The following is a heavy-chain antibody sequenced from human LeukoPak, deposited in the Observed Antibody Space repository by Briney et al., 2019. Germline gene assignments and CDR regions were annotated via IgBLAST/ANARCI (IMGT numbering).Heavy chain of an antibody. D-gene: IGHD5-12*01. Sequence: GGSLRLSCAASGFTFSSYWMHWVRQAPGKGLEWVSSISSSSSSYIYYADSVKGRFTISRDNAKNSLYLQMNSLRAEDTAVYYCARVGTYSGYDDYWGQGTLVTVSS. CDR3: ARVGTYSGYDDY. CDR2: ISSSSSSYI. CDR1: GFTFSSYW. J-gene: IGHJ4*02. V-gene: IGHV3-21*01.